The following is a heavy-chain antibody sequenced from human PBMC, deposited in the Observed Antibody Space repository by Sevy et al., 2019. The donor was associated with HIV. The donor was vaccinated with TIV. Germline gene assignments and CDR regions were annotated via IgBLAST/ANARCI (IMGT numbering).Heavy chain of an antibody. Sequence: GGSLRLSCAASGFTFRSYVMSWVRQAPGKGLEWVSGISGSGGSTYYADSVKGRFTISRDNSKNTLYLQMNNLRAEDTAVYYCAKAKTVAAGFDYWGQGTLVTVSS. D-gene: IGHD2-15*01. CDR1: GFTFRSYV. J-gene: IGHJ4*02. CDR3: AKAKTVAAGFDY. CDR2: ISGSGGST. V-gene: IGHV3-23*01.